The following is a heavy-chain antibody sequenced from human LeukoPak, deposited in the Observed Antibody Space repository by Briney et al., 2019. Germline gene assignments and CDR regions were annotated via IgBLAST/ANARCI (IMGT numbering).Heavy chain of an antibody. CDR2: IKQDGSEK. V-gene: IGHV3-7*01. D-gene: IGHD3-9*01. CDR1: GFTFSSYW. CDR3: ARDKQYYDILTGYYNPGYFDY. Sequence: PGGSLRLSCAASGFTFSSYWMSWVRQAPGKGLEWVANIKQDGSEKYYVDSVKGRFTISRDNAKNSLYLQMNSLRAEDTAVYYCARDKQYYDILTGYYNPGYFDYWGQGTLVTVSS. J-gene: IGHJ4*02.